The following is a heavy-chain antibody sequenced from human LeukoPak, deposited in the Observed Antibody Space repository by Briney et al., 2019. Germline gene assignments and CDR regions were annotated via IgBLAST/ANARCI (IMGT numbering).Heavy chain of an antibody. CDR2: INSEGTST. Sequence: PGGSLRLSCAASAFTFNNYWMHWVRQAPGKGLVWVSHINSEGTSTIYADSVKGRFTISRDNAKNTLYLQMNSLRAEDTAVYYCASDTYRSFDYWGQGTLVTVSS. V-gene: IGHV3-74*01. J-gene: IGHJ4*02. CDR1: AFTFNNYW. CDR3: ASDTYRSFDY. D-gene: IGHD6-19*01.